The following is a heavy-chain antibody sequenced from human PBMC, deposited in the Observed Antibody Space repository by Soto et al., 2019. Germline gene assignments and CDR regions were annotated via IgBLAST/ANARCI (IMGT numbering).Heavy chain of an antibody. CDR3: ARANHYGSGARYPMDV. Sequence: QLQLVQSGAEVKRPGSSVKVSCKASGGTFNNYDISWVRQAPGQGLEWMGGIIPIFPTAHYSQKFQDRLTITADKSTSTAYMELSSLRFEDTAVYYCARANHYGSGARYPMDVWGQGTTVTVSS. V-gene: IGHV1-69*06. CDR1: GGTFNNYD. J-gene: IGHJ6*02. CDR2: IIPIFPTA. D-gene: IGHD3-10*01.